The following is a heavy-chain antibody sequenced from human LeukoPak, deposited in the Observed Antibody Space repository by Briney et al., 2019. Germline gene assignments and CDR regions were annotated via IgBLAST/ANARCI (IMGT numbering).Heavy chain of an antibody. Sequence: PSETLSLTCTVSGVSISSYYWTWIRQSAGKGLEWIGRVHVSEPTNYNPSLKSRVTLSIDPSKNQLYLNPRSGTASDAAVYYCSTPAIDYWGKGTTVTVSS. J-gene: IGHJ6*04. CDR1: GVSISSYY. CDR2: VHVSEPT. V-gene: IGHV4-4*07. CDR3: STPAIDY. D-gene: IGHD2-2*01.